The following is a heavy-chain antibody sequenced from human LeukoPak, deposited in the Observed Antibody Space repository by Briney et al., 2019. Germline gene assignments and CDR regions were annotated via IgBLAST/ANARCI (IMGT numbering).Heavy chain of an antibody. V-gene: IGHV5-51*01. CDR3: ARRAVATMDFDY. Sequence: GESRNISCQGSGYSFTSYWIGWVRQLPGKGLGWVGSIYPGDSYTTDSASFQGHVTSSADKTISTAHLQWSSLKASDTAMYYCARRAVATMDFDYWGQGTLVTVSS. J-gene: IGHJ4*02. D-gene: IGHD5-12*01. CDR1: GYSFTSYW. CDR2: IYPGDSYT.